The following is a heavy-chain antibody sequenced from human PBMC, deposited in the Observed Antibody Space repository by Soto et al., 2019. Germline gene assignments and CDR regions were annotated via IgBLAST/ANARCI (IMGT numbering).Heavy chain of an antibody. CDR2: IIPIFGTA. CDR1: GVAFSSYA. CDR3: ARGGRIFGGVISHYYYYGMDV. Sequence: ASVTVSCKASGVAFSSYAISWVRQAPGQGLEWMGGIIPIFGTANYAQKFQGRVTITADESTSTAYMELSSLRSEDTAVYYCARGGRIFGGVISHYYYYGMDVWGQGTTVTVS. J-gene: IGHJ6*02. D-gene: IGHD3-3*01. V-gene: IGHV1-69*13.